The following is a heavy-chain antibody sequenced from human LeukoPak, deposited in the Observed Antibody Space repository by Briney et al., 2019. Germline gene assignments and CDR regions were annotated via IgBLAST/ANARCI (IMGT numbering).Heavy chain of an antibody. D-gene: IGHD6-19*01. CDR3: ARDRDSSGWYDY. CDR1: GFTFSSYA. Sequence: PGRSLRLSCAASGFTFSSYAMHWVRQAPGKGLEWVAVISYDGSNKYYADSVKGRFTISGDNSKNTLYLQMNSLRAEDTAVYYCARDRDSSGWYDYWGQGTLVTVSS. V-gene: IGHV3-30-3*01. CDR2: ISYDGSNK. J-gene: IGHJ4*02.